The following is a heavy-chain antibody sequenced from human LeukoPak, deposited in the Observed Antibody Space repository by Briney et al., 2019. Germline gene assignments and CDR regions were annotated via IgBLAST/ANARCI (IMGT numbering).Heavy chain of an antibody. CDR2: IYYSGST. J-gene: IGHJ4*02. CDR1: GGSISSYY. D-gene: IGHD5-24*01. CDR3: ARLTRDGYNSAQKFDY. Sequence: PSETLSLTRTVSGGSISSYYWSWIRQPPGKGLEWIGYIYYSGSTNYNPSLKSRVTISVDTSKNQFSLKLSSVTAADTAVYYCARLTRDGYNSAQKFDYWGQGTLVTVSS. V-gene: IGHV4-59*08.